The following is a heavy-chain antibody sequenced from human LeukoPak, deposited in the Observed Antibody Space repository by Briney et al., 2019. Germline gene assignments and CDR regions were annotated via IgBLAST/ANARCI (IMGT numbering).Heavy chain of an antibody. CDR3: AKDMSTVSSHYYYGMDV. V-gene: IGHV3-30*02. CDR2: IWYGGSNK. CDR1: GFTFSSYG. Sequence: GGSLRLSCAASGFTFSSYGMHWVRQAPGKGLEWVAVIWYGGSNKYYADSVKGRFTISRDNSKNTLYLQMNSLRAEDTAVYYCAKDMSTVSSHYYYGMDVWGQGTTVTVSS. D-gene: IGHD4-17*01. J-gene: IGHJ6*02.